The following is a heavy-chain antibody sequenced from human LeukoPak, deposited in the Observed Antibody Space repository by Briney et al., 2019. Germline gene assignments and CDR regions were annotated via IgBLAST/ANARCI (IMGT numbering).Heavy chain of an antibody. J-gene: IGHJ6*03. V-gene: IGHV3-53*01. CDR2: IYSGDNT. CDR3: GRDLGVGFCSSTGCNNLNMDV. Sequence: GGSLRLSCAASGFLVSTNYMSWVRQAPGKGLEWVSVIYSGDNTYYADSVKGRFTFYRDNSRNTLYLQMNSLRVKDTAVYYCGRDLGVGFCSSTGCNNLNMDVWGKGTTVTVSS. D-gene: IGHD2-2*01. CDR1: GFLVSTNY.